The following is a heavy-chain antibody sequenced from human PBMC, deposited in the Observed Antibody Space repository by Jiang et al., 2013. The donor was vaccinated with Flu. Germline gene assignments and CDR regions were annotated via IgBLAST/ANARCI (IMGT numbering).Heavy chain of an antibody. D-gene: IGHD3-16*01. CDR3: ARESPSDYDYVWGRFDP. V-gene: IGHV1-18*01. Sequence: GQGLEWMGWISAYNGNTNYAQKLQGRVTMTTDTSTSTAYMELRSLRSDDTAVYYCARESPSDYDYVWGRFDPWGQGTLVTVSS. CDR2: ISAYNGNT. J-gene: IGHJ5*02.